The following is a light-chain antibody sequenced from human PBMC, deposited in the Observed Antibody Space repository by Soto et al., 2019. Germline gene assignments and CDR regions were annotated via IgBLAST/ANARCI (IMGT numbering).Light chain of an antibody. J-gene: IGKJ3*01. V-gene: IGKV3-20*01. CDR3: QQYGSSPLFS. Sequence: EIVLTQSPGTLSLSPGERATLSCRASQIVRSDYLAWYQQKPGQAPRLLIYAASTRATAIPDRFSGSGSGTDFTLTISRLEPEDFAVYYCQQYGSSPLFSFGPGTKVDVK. CDR1: QIVRSDY. CDR2: AAS.